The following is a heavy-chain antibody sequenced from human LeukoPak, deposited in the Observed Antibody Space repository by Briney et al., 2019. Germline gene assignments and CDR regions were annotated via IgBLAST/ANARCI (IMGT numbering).Heavy chain of an antibody. CDR3: ARDQGAEFDY. Sequence: PGGSLRLSCAASGFTFSSYSMNWVRQAPGKGLEWVSYISSSSTIYYADSVKGRFTISRDNAKNSLYLQMNSLRAEDTAVYYCARDQGAEFDYWGQGTLVTVSS. CDR1: GFTFSSYS. J-gene: IGHJ4*02. V-gene: IGHV3-48*04. CDR2: ISSSSTI. D-gene: IGHD4/OR15-4a*01.